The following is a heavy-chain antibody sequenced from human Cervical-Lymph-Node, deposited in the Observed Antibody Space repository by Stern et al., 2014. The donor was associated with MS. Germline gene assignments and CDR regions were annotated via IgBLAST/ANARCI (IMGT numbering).Heavy chain of an antibody. D-gene: IGHD6-19*01. J-gene: IGHJ6*02. CDR2: ISAYNGNT. Sequence: QVQLVQSGAEVKKPGASVKVSCKASGYTFTTYGITWVRQAPGQGLEWMGWISAYNGNTNYEKKFQGRVTMTTDTSTSTIYMEVRSLRSDDTAVYYCARLLKTVAAGYGMDVWGQGTTVTVSS. V-gene: IGHV1-18*01. CDR3: ARLLKTVAAGYGMDV. CDR1: GYTFTTYG.